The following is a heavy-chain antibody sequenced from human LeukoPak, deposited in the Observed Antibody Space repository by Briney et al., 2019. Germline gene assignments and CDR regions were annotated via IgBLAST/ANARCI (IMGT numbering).Heavy chain of an antibody. J-gene: IGHJ6*03. CDR3: ARGRQNVLRFLEWFPWPRPAPINYMDV. V-gene: IGHV1-2*02. Sequence: ASVKVSCKASGYTFTGYYMHWVRQAPGQGLEWMGWINPNSGGTNYAQKFQGRVTMTRDTSISTAYMELSRLRSDDTAVYYCARGRQNVLRFLEWFPWPRPAPINYMDVWGKGTTVTVSS. CDR2: INPNSGGT. CDR1: GYTFTGYY. D-gene: IGHD3-3*01.